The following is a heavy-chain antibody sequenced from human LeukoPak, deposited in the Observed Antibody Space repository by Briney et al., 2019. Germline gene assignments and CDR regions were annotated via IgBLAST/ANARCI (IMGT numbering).Heavy chain of an antibody. Sequence: GSLRLSCAASGFTFSSYAMSWVRQAPGKGLEWVSAISGSGGSTYYADSVKGRFTISRDNSKNTLYLQMNSLRAEDTAVYYCAKAPTHFDWYDYWGQGTLVTVSS. CDR3: AKAPTHFDWYDY. D-gene: IGHD3-9*01. CDR1: GFTFSSYA. J-gene: IGHJ4*02. V-gene: IGHV3-23*01. CDR2: ISGSGGST.